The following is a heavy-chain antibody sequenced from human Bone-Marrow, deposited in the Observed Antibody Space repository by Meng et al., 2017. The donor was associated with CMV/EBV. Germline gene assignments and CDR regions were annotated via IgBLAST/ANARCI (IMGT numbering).Heavy chain of an antibody. D-gene: IGHD1-7*01. Sequence: SETLSLTCTVSGGSISSSSYYWGWIRQPPGKGLEWIGSIYYSGSTYYNPSLKSRVTISVDTSKNQFSLKLSSVTAADTAVYYCARLNRNYSFVVFDYWGQGTMVTVSS. CDR1: GGSISSSSYY. CDR2: IYYSGST. J-gene: IGHJ4*02. V-gene: IGHV4-39*01. CDR3: ARLNRNYSFVVFDY.